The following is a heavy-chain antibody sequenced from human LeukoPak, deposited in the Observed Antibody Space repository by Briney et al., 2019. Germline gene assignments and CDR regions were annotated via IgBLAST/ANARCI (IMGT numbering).Heavy chain of an antibody. CDR1: GFTFSSYA. Sequence: GGSLRLSCAASGFTFSSYAMSWVRQAPGKGREWVSAISGSGGSTYYADSVKGRFTISRDNSKNTLYLQMNSLRAEDTAVYYCAKDLTMIVVVITFDYWGQGTLVTVSS. V-gene: IGHV3-23*01. D-gene: IGHD3-22*01. CDR2: ISGSGGST. J-gene: IGHJ4*02. CDR3: AKDLTMIVVVITFDY.